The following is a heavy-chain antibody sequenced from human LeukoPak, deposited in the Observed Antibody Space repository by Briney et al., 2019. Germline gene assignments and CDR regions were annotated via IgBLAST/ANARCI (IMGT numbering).Heavy chain of an antibody. J-gene: IGHJ4*02. CDR3: ARDLGGSYGNFDY. D-gene: IGHD1-26*01. CDR1: GFMFSSYV. CDR2: IWYDGSNK. V-gene: IGHV3-33*01. Sequence: GGSLRLSCEASGFMFSSYVMHWVRQAPGKGLEWVAVIWYDGSNKYYADSVKGRFTISRDNSRNTLYLQMNSLRAEDTAVYYCARDLGGSYGNFDYWGQGTPVTVSS.